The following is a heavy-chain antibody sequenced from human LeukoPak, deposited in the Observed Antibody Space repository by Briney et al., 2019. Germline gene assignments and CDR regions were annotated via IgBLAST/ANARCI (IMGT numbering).Heavy chain of an antibody. V-gene: IGHV3-23*01. J-gene: IGHJ4*02. Sequence: PGGSLRLSCAASGFTSNNYAMSWVRQAPGKGLEWVSLIGSGGSTYYADSVKGRFTISRDNSKNTLYLQMNSLRAEDTAVYYCAKRTYSGFFDYWGQGTLVTVSS. D-gene: IGHD5-12*01. CDR3: AKRTYSGFFDY. CDR2: IGSGGST. CDR1: GFTSNNYA.